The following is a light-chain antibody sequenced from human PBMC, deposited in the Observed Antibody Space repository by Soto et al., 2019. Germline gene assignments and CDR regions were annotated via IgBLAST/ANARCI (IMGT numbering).Light chain of an antibody. Sequence: EIQMTQSPSTLSASVGDRVTITCRASQSISSWLAWYQQKPGKAPKLLIYKAPSLESGVPSRFSGSGSVTEFTLSSSSLQPDDFATYYIRQYNSYLTCGQGIKVENK. CDR3: RQYNSYLT. CDR1: QSISSW. V-gene: IGKV1-5*03. CDR2: KAP. J-gene: IGKJ1*01.